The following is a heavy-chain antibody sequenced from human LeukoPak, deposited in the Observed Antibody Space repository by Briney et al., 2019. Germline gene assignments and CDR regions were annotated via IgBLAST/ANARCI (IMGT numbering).Heavy chain of an antibody. CDR3: AKVPESYSWFCYFDY. CDR1: GFTFSSYA. J-gene: IGHJ4*02. CDR2: ISGSGGST. D-gene: IGHD1-26*01. V-gene: IGHV3-23*01. Sequence: GGSLRLSCAASGFTFSSYAMSWVRQAPGKGLEWVSAISGSGGSTYYADSVKGRFTISRDNSKNTLYLQMNSLRAEDTAVYYCAKVPESYSWFCYFDYWGQATLVTVSS.